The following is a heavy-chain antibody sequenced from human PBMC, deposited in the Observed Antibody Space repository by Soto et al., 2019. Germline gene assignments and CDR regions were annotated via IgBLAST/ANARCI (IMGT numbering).Heavy chain of an antibody. CDR1: GYTFTSYY. CDR3: ARAGVERYFDWLLQDYYGMDV. CDR2: INPSGGST. Sequence: ASVKVSCKASGYTFTSYYMHWVRQAPGQGLEWMGIINPSGGSTSYAQKFQGRVTMTRDTSTSTVYMELSSLRSEDTAVYYCARAGVERYFDWLLQDYYGMDVWGQGTTVTVSS. J-gene: IGHJ6*02. V-gene: IGHV1-46*01. D-gene: IGHD3-9*01.